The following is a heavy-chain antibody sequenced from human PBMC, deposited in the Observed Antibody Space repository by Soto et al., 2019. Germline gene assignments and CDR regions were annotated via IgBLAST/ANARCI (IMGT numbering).Heavy chain of an antibody. CDR2: ISSSGSTI. CDR3: ARAGGITMIETPGGMDV. J-gene: IGHJ6*02. CDR1: GFTFSSYE. Sequence: EVQLVESGGGLVQPGGSLRLSCAASGFTFSSYEMNWVRQAPGKGLEWVSYISSSGSTIYYADSVKGRFTISRDNAKNSLYLQMNSLRAEDTAVYYCARAGGITMIETPGGMDVWGQGTTVTVSS. V-gene: IGHV3-48*03. D-gene: IGHD3-22*01.